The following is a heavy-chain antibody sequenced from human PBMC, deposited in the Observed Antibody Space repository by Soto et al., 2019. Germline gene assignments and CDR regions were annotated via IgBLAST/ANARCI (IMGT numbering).Heavy chain of an antibody. CDR3: ARGARVEITMVRGVLRAFPVDS. CDR2: IYYSGST. V-gene: IGHV4-59*01. J-gene: IGHJ4*02. CDR1: GGSISSYY. Sequence: QVQLQESGPGLVKPSETLSLTCTVSGGSISSYYWSWIRQPPGKGLEWIGYIYYSGSTNYNPSLKRRVTISVDTSKNQFSLKLSSVTAADTAVYYCARGARVEITMVRGVLRAFPVDSWGQGTLVTVSS. D-gene: IGHD3-10*01.